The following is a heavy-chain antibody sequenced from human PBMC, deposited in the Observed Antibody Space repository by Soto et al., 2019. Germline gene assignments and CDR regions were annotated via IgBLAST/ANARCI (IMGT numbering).Heavy chain of an antibody. CDR3: ARGTYYDSSGYSIYYYYYGMDV. Sequence: QVQLQESGPGLVKPSQTLSLTCTVSGGSISSGGYYWSWIRQHPGKGLEWIGYIYYSGSTYYNPSLKSRVTISVDTSNNQFSLKLSSVTAADTAVYYCARGTYYDSSGYSIYYYYYGMDVWGQGTTVTVSS. CDR2: IYYSGST. D-gene: IGHD3-22*01. J-gene: IGHJ6*02. CDR1: GGSISSGGYY. V-gene: IGHV4-31*03.